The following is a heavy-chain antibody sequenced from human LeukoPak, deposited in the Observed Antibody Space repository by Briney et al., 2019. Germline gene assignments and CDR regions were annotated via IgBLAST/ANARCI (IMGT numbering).Heavy chain of an antibody. Sequence: TGRSLRLSCAASGFTFSGYPMHWVRQAPGKGLEWVGTISYDGSNKYYADSVKGRFTISRDNSKNTLYLQMNSLRADDTAVYYCARTRWLQLWYFDYWGQGTLVTVSS. J-gene: IGHJ4*02. CDR3: ARTRWLQLWYFDY. V-gene: IGHV3-30-3*01. D-gene: IGHD5-24*01. CDR1: GFTFSGYP. CDR2: ISYDGSNK.